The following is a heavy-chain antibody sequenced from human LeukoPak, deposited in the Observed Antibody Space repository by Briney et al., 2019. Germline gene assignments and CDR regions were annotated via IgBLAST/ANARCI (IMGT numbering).Heavy chain of an antibody. CDR3: ARDPLVVVPAALLNYFDY. CDR1: GFTFSSYS. Sequence: GGSLRLSCAASGFTFSSYSMNWVRQAPGKGLEWVSSISSSSSYIYYAGSVKGRFTISRDNPKNSLYLQMNSLRAEDTAVYYCARDPLVVVPAALLNYFDYWGQGTLVTVSS. J-gene: IGHJ4*02. CDR2: ISSSSSYI. V-gene: IGHV3-21*01. D-gene: IGHD2-2*01.